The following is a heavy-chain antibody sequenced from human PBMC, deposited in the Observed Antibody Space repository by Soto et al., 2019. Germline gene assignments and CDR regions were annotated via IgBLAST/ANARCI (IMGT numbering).Heavy chain of an antibody. J-gene: IGHJ6*03. CDR1: GYTFTSYG. V-gene: IGHV1-18*01. Sequence: QVQLVQSGAEVKKSGASVKVSCKASGYTFTSYGISWVRQAPGQGLEWMGWISAYNGNTNYAQKLQGRVTMTTDTSTSTAYMELRSLRSDDTAVYYCARDQTSDYIWGSYRYSPMDVWGKGTTVTVSS. CDR3: ARDQTSDYIWGSYRYSPMDV. D-gene: IGHD3-16*02. CDR2: ISAYNGNT.